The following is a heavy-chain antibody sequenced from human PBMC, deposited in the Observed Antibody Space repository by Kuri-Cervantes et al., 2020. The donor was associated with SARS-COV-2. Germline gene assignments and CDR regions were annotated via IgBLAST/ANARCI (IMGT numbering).Heavy chain of an antibody. D-gene: IGHD5-12*01. J-gene: IGHJ3*02. CDR3: ARGYSGYVGAFDI. V-gene: IGHV3-23*01. Sequence: GGSLRSPFAASGFTFSSYAMSWVRQAPGKGREWFSSISGSGGSTYYADSVKGRFTISRDDSKNTMYLQMNSLRAEDTAVYYFARGYSGYVGAFDIWGQGTMVTVSS. CDR1: GFTFSSYA. CDR2: ISGSGGST.